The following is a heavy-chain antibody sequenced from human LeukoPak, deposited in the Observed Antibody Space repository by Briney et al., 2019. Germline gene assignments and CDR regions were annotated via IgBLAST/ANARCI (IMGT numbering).Heavy chain of an antibody. CDR1: GYTFTSYG. CDR2: ISAYNGNT. D-gene: IGHD2-15*01. J-gene: IGHJ5*02. Sequence: ASVKVSCKASGYTFTSYGISWVRQAPGQGLEWMGWISAYNGNTNYAQKLQGRVTMTTDTSTSTAYVELRSLRSDDTAVYYCARDLGGSSLSRGWFDPWGQGTLVTVSS. CDR3: ARDLGGSSLSRGWFDP. V-gene: IGHV1-18*01.